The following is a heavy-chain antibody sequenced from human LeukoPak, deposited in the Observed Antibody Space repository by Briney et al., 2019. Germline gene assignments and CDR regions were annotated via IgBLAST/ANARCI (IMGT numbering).Heavy chain of an antibody. J-gene: IGHJ6*03. Sequence: SGGSLRLSCAASGFTFSSYSMNWVRQAPGKGLEWVSSISSSSSYIYYADSVKGRFTISRDNSKNTVYLQMNSLRADDTAVYYSAKVGSGLEDYYYYMDVWGKGTTVTISS. CDR2: ISSSSSYI. CDR1: GFTFSSYS. D-gene: IGHD3-10*01. CDR3: AKVGSGLEDYYYYMDV. V-gene: IGHV3-21*01.